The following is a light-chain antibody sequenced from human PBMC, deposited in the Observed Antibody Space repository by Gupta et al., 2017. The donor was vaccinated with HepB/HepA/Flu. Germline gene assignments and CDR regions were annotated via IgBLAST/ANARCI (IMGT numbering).Light chain of an antibody. Sequence: QSVLTQPPSVSAAPGQKVTISCSGSSSNIGNNYVSWYQQLPGTAPKLLIYANNKRPSGIPDRFSGSKSGTSATLGITGLQTGDEAEYYCGTWDSSLSAVVFGGGTKLTV. J-gene: IGLJ2*01. V-gene: IGLV1-51*01. CDR2: ANN. CDR1: SSNIGNNY. CDR3: GTWDSSLSAVV.